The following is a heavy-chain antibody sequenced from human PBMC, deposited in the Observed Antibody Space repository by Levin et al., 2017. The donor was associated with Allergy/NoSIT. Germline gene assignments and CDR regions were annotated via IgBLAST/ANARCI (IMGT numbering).Heavy chain of an antibody. CDR3: ARAFSGGPINYYYGMDV. V-gene: IGHV1-2*02. CDR2: INPNSGGT. Sequence: GESLKISCKASGYTFTGYYMHWVRQAPGQGLEWMGWINPNSGGTNYAQKFQGRVTMTRDTSISTAYMELSRLRSDDTAVYYCARAFSGGPINYYYGMDVWGQGTTVTVSS. D-gene: IGHD3-10*01. J-gene: IGHJ6*02. CDR1: GYTFTGYY.